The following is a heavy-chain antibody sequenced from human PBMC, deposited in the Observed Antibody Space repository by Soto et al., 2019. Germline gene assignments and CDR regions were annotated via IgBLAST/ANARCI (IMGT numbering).Heavy chain of an antibody. V-gene: IGHV1-18*01. CDR3: AKDGGHGARTHICGMDV. D-gene: IGHD1-1*01. CDR2: ISGHSGGT. Sequence: QPQLVQSGVELKKPGASVRVSCKASGYPFTKFGINWVRQAPGQGLEWMGWISGHSGGTKYGPKFRDRLTIVTDTSSKTAYMELRSLKSDDTAVYYCAKDGGHGARTHICGMDVWGQGTTVRLL. CDR1: GYPFTKFG. J-gene: IGHJ6*02.